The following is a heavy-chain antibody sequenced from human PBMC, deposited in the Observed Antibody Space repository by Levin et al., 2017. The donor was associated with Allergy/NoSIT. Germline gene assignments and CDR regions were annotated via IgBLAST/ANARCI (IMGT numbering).Heavy chain of an antibody. CDR1: GFTVSSNY. CDR2: IYSGGST. V-gene: IGHV3-66*01. J-gene: IGHJ4*02. CDR3: ASGIVVVPARIDY. D-gene: IGHD2-2*01. Sequence: PGGSLRLSCAASGFTVSSNYMSWVRQAPGKGLEWVSLIYSGGSTYYADSVKGRFTISRDNSKNTLYLQMNSLRAEDTAVYYCASGIVVVPARIDYWGQGTLVTVSS.